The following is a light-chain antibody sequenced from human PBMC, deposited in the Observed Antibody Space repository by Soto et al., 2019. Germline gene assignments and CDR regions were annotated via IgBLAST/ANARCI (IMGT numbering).Light chain of an antibody. Sequence: EIVLTQSPGTLSLSPGERATLSCRASQSVISSYLAWYQQKPGQAPRLLIYGASSMATGIPDRFSGSGSGTDFPRTISRLEPEDFAVYYCQQYGSSPRTFGQGTKVEIK. CDR2: GAS. V-gene: IGKV3-20*01. CDR1: QSVISSY. CDR3: QQYGSSPRT. J-gene: IGKJ1*01.